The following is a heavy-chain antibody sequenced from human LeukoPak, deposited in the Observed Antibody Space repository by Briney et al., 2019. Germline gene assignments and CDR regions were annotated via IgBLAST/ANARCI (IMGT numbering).Heavy chain of an antibody. D-gene: IGHD3-3*01. CDR1: GFTFDDYA. CDR3: AKGRGFFEGACFDY. Sequence: TRGSLRLSCATSGFTFDDYAMHWVRQAPGKGLEWVSGITWNSATIVYADSVKGRFTISRDNAKNSVYLQMNSLRAEDTALYYCAKGRGFFEGACFDYWGRGTLVTVSS. J-gene: IGHJ4*02. CDR2: ITWNSATI. V-gene: IGHV3-9*01.